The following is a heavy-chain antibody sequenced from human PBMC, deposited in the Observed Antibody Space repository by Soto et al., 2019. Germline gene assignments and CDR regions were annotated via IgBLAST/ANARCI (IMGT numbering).Heavy chain of an antibody. V-gene: IGHV3-30-3*01. D-gene: IGHD3-9*01. J-gene: IGHJ6*02. CDR1: GFTFSSYA. Sequence: QVQLVESGGGVVQPGRSLRLSCAASGFTFSSYAMHWVRQAPGKGLEWVAVISYDGSNKYYADSVKGRFTISRDNSKNTLYRHMNSMRAEDTAVYYCARERPGGVRYFDWLFLDYYGMDVWGQGTTVTVSS. CDR2: ISYDGSNK. CDR3: ARERPGGVRYFDWLFLDYYGMDV.